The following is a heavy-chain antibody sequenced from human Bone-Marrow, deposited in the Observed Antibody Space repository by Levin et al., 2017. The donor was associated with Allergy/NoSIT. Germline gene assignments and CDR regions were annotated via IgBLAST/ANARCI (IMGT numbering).Heavy chain of an antibody. CDR1: GFTFSSFW. CDR2: IKQDGSEQ. Sequence: SCAASGFTFSSFWMSWVRQAPGKGLEWVANIKQDGSEQYYLDSVRGRFIISRDNAENSLYLQMNSLRVEDTAVYYCAKTSRSSMDPDYWGQGTLVTVSS. V-gene: IGHV3-7*01. CDR3: AKTSRSSMDPDY. J-gene: IGHJ4*02. D-gene: IGHD6-6*01.